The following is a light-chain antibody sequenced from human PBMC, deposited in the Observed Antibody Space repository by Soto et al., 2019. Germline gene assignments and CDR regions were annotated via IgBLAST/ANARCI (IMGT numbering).Light chain of an antibody. CDR2: DVS. Sequence: QSALTQPASVSGSPGQSITISCTGTSSDVGGYKYVSWYQQHPGKAPKLMIYDVSNRPSGVSNRFSGSKSGNTAYLIISGLQAEDEADYYCSSYTSSSTWVIGGGTKLTVL. V-gene: IGLV2-14*03. J-gene: IGLJ3*02. CDR3: SSYTSSSTWV. CDR1: SSDVGGYKY.